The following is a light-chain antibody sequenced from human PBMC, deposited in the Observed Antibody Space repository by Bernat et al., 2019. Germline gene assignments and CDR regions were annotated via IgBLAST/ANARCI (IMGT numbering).Light chain of an antibody. V-gene: IGKV3D-15*01. CDR2: SVY. Sequence: SPCETATLSCRASESVLIYLSWYQQKPVQAPKLLVHSVYFSATGIPDRCSGSVSRTEFTLTISRLEPEDVGIYHCQQYNECRTVGQGTKVEFK. CDR1: ESVLIY. J-gene: IGKJ1*01. CDR3: QQYNECRT.